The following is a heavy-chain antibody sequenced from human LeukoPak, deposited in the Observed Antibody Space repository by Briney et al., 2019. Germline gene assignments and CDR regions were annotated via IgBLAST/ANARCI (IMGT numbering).Heavy chain of an antibody. CDR1: GGSFSGYY. V-gene: IGHV4-34*01. D-gene: IGHD5-18*01. CDR2: INHSGST. CDR3: ARGEVSYSYLNWFDP. Sequence: PSETLSLTCAVYGGSFSGYYWSWIRQPPGKGLEWIGEINHSGSTNYNPSLKSRVTISVDTSKNQFSLKLSSVTAADTAVYYCARGEVSYSYLNWFDPWGQGTLVTVSS. J-gene: IGHJ5*02.